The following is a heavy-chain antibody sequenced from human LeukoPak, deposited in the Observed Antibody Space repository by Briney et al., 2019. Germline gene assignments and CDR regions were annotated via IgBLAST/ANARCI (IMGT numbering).Heavy chain of an antibody. D-gene: IGHD3-9*01. CDR3: ARGPEVLRYFDWLLSN. CDR2: MNPNSGNT. J-gene: IGHJ4*02. V-gene: IGHV1-8*03. CDR1: GYTFTSYD. Sequence: ASVKVSCKASGYTFTSYDINWVRQATGQGLEWMGWMNPNSGNTGYAQKFQGRVTITRNTSISTAYMELSRLRSDDTAVYYCARGPEVLRYFDWLLSNWGQGTLVTVSS.